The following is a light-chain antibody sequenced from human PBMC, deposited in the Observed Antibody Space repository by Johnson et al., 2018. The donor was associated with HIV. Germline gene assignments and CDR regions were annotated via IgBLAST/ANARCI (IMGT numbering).Light chain of an antibody. J-gene: IGLJ1*01. CDR1: TSNIGNNY. CDR2: DNN. CDR3: GTWDSSLYAYV. V-gene: IGLV1-51*01. Sequence: HSVLTQPPSVSAAPGQKVTVSCSGRTSNIGNNYVSWYQQLPGTAPKLLIYDNNKRPSGIPDRFSGSKSGTSATLGITGLQTGDEADYYCGTWDSSLYAYVFGTGTKVTAL.